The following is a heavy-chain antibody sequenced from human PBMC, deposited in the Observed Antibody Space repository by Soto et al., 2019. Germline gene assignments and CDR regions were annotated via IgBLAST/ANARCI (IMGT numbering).Heavy chain of an antibody. J-gene: IGHJ4*02. V-gene: IGHV1-69*01. CDR3: ATPAAAGPIYYFDY. D-gene: IGHD6-25*01. CDR2: IIPIFGTA. Sequence: SVNVSCKASGGTFSSYAIRWVRQAPGQGLEWMGGIIPIFGTANYAQKFQGRVTITADESTSTAYMELSSLRSEDTAVYYCATPAAAGPIYYFDYWGQGALVTVYS. CDR1: GGTFSSYA.